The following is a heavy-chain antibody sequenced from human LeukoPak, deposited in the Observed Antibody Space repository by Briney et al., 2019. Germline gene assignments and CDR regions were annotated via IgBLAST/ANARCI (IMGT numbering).Heavy chain of an antibody. CDR2: IYHSGST. J-gene: IGHJ6*03. V-gene: IGHV4-38-2*01. CDR1: GYSISTGYY. CDR3: ARLVVPAASHNYYYYYMDV. Sequence: SETLSLTCAVSGYSISTGYYWGWIRQPPGKGLEWIGSIYHSGSTYYNPSLRSRVTISVDTSKNQFSLKLSSVTAADTAVYYCARLVVPAASHNYYYYYMDVWGKGTTVTVSS. D-gene: IGHD2-2*01.